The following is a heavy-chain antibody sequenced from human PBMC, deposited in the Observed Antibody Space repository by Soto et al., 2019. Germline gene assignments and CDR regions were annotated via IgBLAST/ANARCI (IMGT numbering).Heavy chain of an antibody. CDR3: ARVIPVGYCDTAFDY. D-gene: IGHD2-21*01. Sequence: QVQLVQSGAEVKKPGASVKVSCKPSDYTFTSSGISWVRQAHGQGLEWMGWISTYYGNTNYAQRLQGRGTMATDTSTGTAYVELRSLRSDDTAVYYCARVIPVGYCDTAFDYWGQGTLVTVSS. CDR2: ISTYYGNT. J-gene: IGHJ4*02. V-gene: IGHV1-18*01. CDR1: DYTFTSSG.